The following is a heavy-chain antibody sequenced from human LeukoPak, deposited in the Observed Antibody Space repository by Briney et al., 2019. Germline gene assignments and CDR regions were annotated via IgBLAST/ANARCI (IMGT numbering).Heavy chain of an antibody. CDR2: IIPIFGTA. CDR1: GGTFSSYG. J-gene: IGHJ4*02. CDR3: TSPRTMVRGAKGAFVY. V-gene: IGHV1-69*05. Sequence: GASVRVSCTASGGTFSSYGMSWVRQAPGQGLEWVAGIIPIFGTANYAQKFKGRVTITTDESTSTAYMELSSLRSEDTAVYYCTSPRTMVRGAKGAFVYWGEGTLVTASS. D-gene: IGHD3-10*01.